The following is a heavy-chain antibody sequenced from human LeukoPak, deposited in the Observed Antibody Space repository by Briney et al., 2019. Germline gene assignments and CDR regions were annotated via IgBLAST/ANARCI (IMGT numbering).Heavy chain of an antibody. V-gene: IGHV1-46*01. D-gene: IGHD7-27*01. CDR3: AKGPADLGYS. J-gene: IGHJ1*01. CDR1: GYTFTTLL. CDR2: VNPSGGST. Sequence: ASVKVSCSPSGYTFTTLLSMRLGQAPGQGLEWMGLVNPSGGSTNYAQKFQGRVTMTRDMSTSTVFMELDSLRSEDTAVYYCAKGPADLGYSWGEGDLVTVSS.